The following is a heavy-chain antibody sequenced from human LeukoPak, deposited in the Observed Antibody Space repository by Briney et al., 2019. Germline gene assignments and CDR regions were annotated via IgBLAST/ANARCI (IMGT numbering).Heavy chain of an antibody. Sequence: PSETLSLTCTVSGGSISSYYWSWIRQPAGKGLEWIGRIYTSGSTNYNPSLKSRVTMSVDTSKNQFSLKLSSVTAADTAVYYCARGYCSSTSCYPSDYWRQRTLVTVSS. V-gene: IGHV4-4*07. J-gene: IGHJ4*02. D-gene: IGHD2-2*01. CDR1: GGSISSYY. CDR3: ARGYCSSTSCYPSDY. CDR2: IYTSGST.